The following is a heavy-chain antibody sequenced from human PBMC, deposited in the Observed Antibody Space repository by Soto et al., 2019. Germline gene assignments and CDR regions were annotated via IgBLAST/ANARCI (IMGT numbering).Heavy chain of an antibody. CDR3: ARRRSTVTTAWFYHVMDV. CDR2: IWFDGSNK. Sequence: QVQLVESGGGVVQPGTSLRLSCAASGFSFSDYGMHWVRQAPGKGLEWVAVIWFDGSNKYYAESVKGRFTISRDNSKNTVDLQMDRLRADDTAVYYCARRRSTVTTAWFYHVMDVWGQGTTVTVSS. J-gene: IGHJ6*02. D-gene: IGHD4-17*01. CDR1: GFSFSDYG. V-gene: IGHV3-33*01.